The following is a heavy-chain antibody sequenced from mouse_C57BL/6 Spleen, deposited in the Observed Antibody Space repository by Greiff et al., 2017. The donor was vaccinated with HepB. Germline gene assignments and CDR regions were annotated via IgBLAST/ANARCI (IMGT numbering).Heavy chain of an antibody. V-gene: IGHV1-19*01. D-gene: IGHD2-2*01. CDR2: INPYNGGT. CDR3: AMMVTTSEFAY. J-gene: IGHJ3*01. CDR1: GYTFTDYY. Sequence: EVQLQQSGPVLVKPGASVKMSCKASGYTFTDYYMNWVKQSHGKSLEWIGVINPYNGGTSYNQKFKGKATLTVDKSSSTAYMELNSLTSEDSAVYYGAMMVTTSEFAYWGQGTLVTVSA.